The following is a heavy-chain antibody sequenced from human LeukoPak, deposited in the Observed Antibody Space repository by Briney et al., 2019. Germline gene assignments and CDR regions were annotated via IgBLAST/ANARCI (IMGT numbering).Heavy chain of an antibody. V-gene: IGHV4-31*11. CDR1: GGSVSSGSYY. CDR2: ITYSGIT. D-gene: IGHD5-18*01. CDR3: AREMGYSYGRLFDY. Sequence: SQTLSLTCAVSGGSVSSGSYYWSWIRQYPGKGLEWIGYITYSGITYYSPSLTGRVTISVDSSQNQFSLKLTSMTAEDTAVYYCAREMGYSYGRLFDYWGQGTLVTVSS. J-gene: IGHJ4*02.